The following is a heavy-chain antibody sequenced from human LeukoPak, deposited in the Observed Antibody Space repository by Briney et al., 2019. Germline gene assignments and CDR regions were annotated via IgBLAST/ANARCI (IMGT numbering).Heavy chain of an antibody. V-gene: IGHV3-21*01. CDR3: ARPVVPAGAWFDP. J-gene: IGHJ5*02. CDR2: ITGGSNYM. Sequence: GGSLRLSCAASGLPFSSYTMNWVRQAPGRGLEWVSSITGGSNYMYYRDSVKGRFTISRDNARNSLYLEMNSLRADDTAMYFCARPVVPAGAWFDPWGQGTLVIVS. D-gene: IGHD2-2*01. CDR1: GLPFSSYT.